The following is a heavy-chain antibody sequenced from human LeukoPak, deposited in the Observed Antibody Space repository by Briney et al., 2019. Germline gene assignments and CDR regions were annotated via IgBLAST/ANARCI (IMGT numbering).Heavy chain of an antibody. CDR3: AKGATYYYDSSGYIGHY. CDR1: GFTFSSYA. D-gene: IGHD3-22*01. CDR2: ISGSGGST. J-gene: IGHJ4*02. Sequence: GGSLRLSCAASGFTFSSYAMSWVRQAPGKGLEWVSAISGSGGSTYHADSVKGRFTISRDNSKNALYLQMNSLRAEDTAVYYCAKGATYYYDSSGYIGHYWGQGTLVTVSS. V-gene: IGHV3-23*01.